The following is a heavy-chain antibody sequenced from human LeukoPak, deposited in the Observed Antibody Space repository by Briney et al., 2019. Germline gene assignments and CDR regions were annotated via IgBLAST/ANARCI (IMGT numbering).Heavy chain of an antibody. CDR2: IRSIGGST. CDR1: GFTFREYS. V-gene: IGHV3-64*01. Sequence: GGSLRLSRAASGFTFREYSTHWVRPAPEKGLEYVSGIRSIGGSTDYANSVKGRFNISRDEPKNTPDLQRSSLRPEDMAVYYCARGFRYYGSGIDYWGQGALVTVSS. J-gene: IGHJ4*02. CDR3: ARGFRYYGSGIDY. D-gene: IGHD3-10*01.